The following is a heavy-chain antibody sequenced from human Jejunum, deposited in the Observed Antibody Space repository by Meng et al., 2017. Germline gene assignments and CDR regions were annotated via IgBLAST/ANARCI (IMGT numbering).Heavy chain of an antibody. CDR2: IHSDGNT. V-gene: IGHV3-66*02. CDR1: GFTVSSNY. Sequence: GGSLRPSCAAPGFTVSSNYITWVRQAPGKGLEWVSVIHSDGNTYYADSVKGRFTISRDNSKNTLYLQMNSLRAEDTAVYHCARGYYDSSGYPQRAFDYWGQGPLVTVSS. D-gene: IGHD3-22*01. J-gene: IGHJ4*02. CDR3: ARGYYDSSGYPQRAFDY.